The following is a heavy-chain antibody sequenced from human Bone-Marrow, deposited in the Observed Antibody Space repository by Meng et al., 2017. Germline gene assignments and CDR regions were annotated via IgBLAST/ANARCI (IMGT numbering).Heavy chain of an antibody. CDR3: ARDADDYSSSSGKRY. D-gene: IGHD6-6*01. Sequence: ASVKVSCKASGYTFTSYGISWVRQAPGQGLEWMGWISAYNGNTNYAQKLQGRVTMTTDTSTSTAYMELRSLRSDDTAVYYCARDADDYSSSSGKRYWGQGTLVTVSS. CDR2: ISAYNGNT. CDR1: GYTFTSYG. J-gene: IGHJ4*02. V-gene: IGHV1-18*01.